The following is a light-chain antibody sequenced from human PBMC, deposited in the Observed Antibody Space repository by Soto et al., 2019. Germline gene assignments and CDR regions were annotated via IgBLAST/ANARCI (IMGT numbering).Light chain of an antibody. J-gene: IGKJ1*01. CDR1: QNISSN. CDR2: GAS. CDR3: QQYNNWLWT. V-gene: IGKV3-15*01. Sequence: EIVMTQSPATLSVSPGERATLSCRASQNISSNLAWYQQKPGQAPRLLIDGASTRATGIPARFSGSGSWTEFTLTISSLQSEACAVYYCQQYNNWLWTFGQGTKVEIK.